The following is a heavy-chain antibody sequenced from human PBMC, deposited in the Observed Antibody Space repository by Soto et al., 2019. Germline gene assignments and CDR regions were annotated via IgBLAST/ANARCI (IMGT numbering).Heavy chain of an antibody. CDR2: IIPIFGTA. CDR3: ARDRQSGSYYPTSDY. J-gene: IGHJ4*02. CDR1: GGTFSSYA. V-gene: IGHV1-69*13. D-gene: IGHD1-26*01. Sequence: SVKVSCKASGGTFSSYAISWVRQAPGQGLEWMGGIIPIFGTANYAQKFQGRVTITADESTSTAYMELSSLRSEDTAVYYCARDRQSGSYYPTSDYWGQGTLVTVSS.